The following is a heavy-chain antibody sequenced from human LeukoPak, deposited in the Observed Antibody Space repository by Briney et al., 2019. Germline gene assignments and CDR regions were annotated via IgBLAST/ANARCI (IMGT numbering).Heavy chain of an antibody. V-gene: IGHV1-18*01. CDR1: GGTFSSYA. Sequence: ASVKVSCKASGGTFSSYAISWVRQAPGQGLEWMGWISAYNGNTNYAQNLQGRVTMTTDTSTSTAYMELRSLRSDDTAVYYCARDRGSGWFVYWGQGTLVTVSS. CDR3: ARDRGSGWFVY. J-gene: IGHJ4*02. CDR2: ISAYNGNT. D-gene: IGHD6-19*01.